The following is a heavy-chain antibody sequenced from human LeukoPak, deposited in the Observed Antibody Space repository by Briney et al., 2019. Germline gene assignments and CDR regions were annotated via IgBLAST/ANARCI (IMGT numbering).Heavy chain of an antibody. CDR1: GGSISSSNW. Sequence: PSETLSLTCAVSGGSISSSNWWSWVRQPPGKGLEWIGRIYTSGSTNYNPSLKSRVTISVDTSKNQFSLKLSSVTAADTAVYYCARVGYCSSTSCYKDAFDIWGQGTMVTVSS. CDR3: ARVGYCSSTSCYKDAFDI. J-gene: IGHJ3*02. V-gene: IGHV4-4*02. CDR2: IYTSGST. D-gene: IGHD2-2*02.